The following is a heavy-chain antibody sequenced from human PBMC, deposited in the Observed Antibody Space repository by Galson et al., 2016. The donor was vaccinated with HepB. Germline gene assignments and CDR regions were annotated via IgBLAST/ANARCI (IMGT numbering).Heavy chain of an antibody. D-gene: IGHD3-16*01. Sequence: SVKVSCKASGYSFTSYYMHWVRQAPGQGLECVGIINPSSGTTDYAQNFQGRVTMTRDTSTSTVYMELSSLTFEDTGVYYCASGLIAAGASYYYYIMDVWGQGTTVTVSS. CDR3: ASGLIAAGASYYYYIMDV. CDR1: GYSFTSYY. CDR2: INPSSGTT. V-gene: IGHV1-46*01. J-gene: IGHJ6*02.